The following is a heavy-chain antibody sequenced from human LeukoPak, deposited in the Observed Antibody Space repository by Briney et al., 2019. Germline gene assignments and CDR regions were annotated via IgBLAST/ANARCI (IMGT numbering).Heavy chain of an antibody. CDR1: ASSISSGYY. CDR2: IYHSGST. CDR3: GRHRAPSGSYYSAFDF. D-gene: IGHD1-26*01. Sequence: SETLSLTCAVSASSISSGYYWGWIRQPPGKGVEWFASIYHSGSTDYNPSLGSLVTLQVDTSKHPFSLKLSPVTAKDTAVYYCGRHRAPSGSYYSAFDFWGQGTLVTVSS. V-gene: IGHV4-38-2*01. J-gene: IGHJ4*02.